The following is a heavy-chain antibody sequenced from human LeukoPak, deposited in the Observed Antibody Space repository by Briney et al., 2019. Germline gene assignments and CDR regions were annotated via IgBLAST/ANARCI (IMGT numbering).Heavy chain of an antibody. J-gene: IGHJ4*02. CDR1: GYTFTSYG. CDR3: ARVSGSYRGAIDY. CDR2: ISTYNNNT. D-gene: IGHD1-26*01. Sequence: GVSVKVSCKASGYTFTSYGISWVRQAPGQGLEWLGWISTYNNNTHYAQKFQVRVTMTTDTSTRTAYMELRSLRSDDTAVYHCARVSGSYRGAIDYWGQGTLVTVSS. V-gene: IGHV1-18*01.